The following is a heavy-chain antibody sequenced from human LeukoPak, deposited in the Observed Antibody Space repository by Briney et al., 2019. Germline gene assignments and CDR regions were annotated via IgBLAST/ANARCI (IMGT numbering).Heavy chain of an antibody. CDR2: IYYSGST. V-gene: IGHV4-59*08. CDR1: GGSISSYY. J-gene: IGHJ5*02. CDR3: ARVRADYYGSGSHYKVWFDP. D-gene: IGHD3-10*01. Sequence: SVTLSLTCTVSGGSISSYYWSWIRQPPGKGLEWIGYIYYSGSTNYNPSLKSRVTISVDTSKNQFSLKLSSVTAADTAVYYCARVRADYYGSGSHYKVWFDPWGQGTLVTVSS.